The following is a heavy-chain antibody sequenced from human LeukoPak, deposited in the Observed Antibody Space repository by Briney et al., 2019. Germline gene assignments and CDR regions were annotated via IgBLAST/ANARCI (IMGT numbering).Heavy chain of an antibody. CDR2: IRKRGIET. Sequence: TGGSLRLSCAASGFTFTDYWMSWVRQAPGKGLEWVAFIRKRGIETNYVDSVKGRFTITRDNARNSLFLQKNSLRAEDTAVYYCAREDGYCSGGNCYSYFVSWGQGTLVTVSS. CDR1: GFTFTDYW. J-gene: IGHJ4*02. CDR3: AREDGYCSGGNCYSYFVS. V-gene: IGHV3-7*01. D-gene: IGHD2-15*01.